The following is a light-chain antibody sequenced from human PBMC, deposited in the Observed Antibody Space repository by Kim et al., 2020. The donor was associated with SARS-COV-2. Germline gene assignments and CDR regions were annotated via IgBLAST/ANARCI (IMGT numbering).Light chain of an antibody. J-gene: IGLJ1*01. CDR1: ILAKRY. CDR2: KDI. V-gene: IGLV3-27*01. CDR3: YSVTYNNVGV. Sequence: SYELTQPSSVSVSPGQTARITCSGDILAKRYARWFQQKPGQAPVLMIYKDIERPSGIPERFSGSSSGTTVTLTISGAQVADEADYYCYSVTYNNVGVFGT.